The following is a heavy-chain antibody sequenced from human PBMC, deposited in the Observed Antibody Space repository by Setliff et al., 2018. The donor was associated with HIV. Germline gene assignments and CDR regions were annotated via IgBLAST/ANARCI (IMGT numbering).Heavy chain of an antibody. V-gene: IGHV4-31*01. CDR2: IYYSGSA. Sequence: SETLSLTCTVSGDSIDRSNFFWTWIRQHPGKGLEWIGYIYYSGSATYNPSLKSQASISVDTSRNEFSLKLSSVTAVDTAVYFCARGGAFCGRDSCYYLDYWGQGNPVTVSS. J-gene: IGHJ4*02. D-gene: IGHD2-21*02. CDR3: ARGGAFCGRDSCYYLDY. CDR1: GDSIDRSNFF.